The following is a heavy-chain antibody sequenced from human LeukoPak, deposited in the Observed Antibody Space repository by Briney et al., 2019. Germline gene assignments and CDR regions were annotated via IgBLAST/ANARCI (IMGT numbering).Heavy chain of an antibody. CDR1: GYRFTSFW. J-gene: IGHJ4*02. V-gene: IGHV5-51*01. CDR3: ARQDFDILTGYYTY. D-gene: IGHD3-9*01. CDR2: IYPGDSDT. Sequence: GESLKISCKTSGYRFTSFWIGWVRQMPGKGLEWMGIIYPGDSDTRYSPSFQGQVIISADKSISTAYLQWGSLKASDTAMYYCARQDFDILTGYYTYWGQGTLVTASS.